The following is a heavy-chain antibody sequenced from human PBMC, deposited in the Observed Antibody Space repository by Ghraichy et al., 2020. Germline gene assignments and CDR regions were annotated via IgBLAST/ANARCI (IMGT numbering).Heavy chain of an antibody. D-gene: IGHD5-18*01. CDR1: GGSISSGGYY. CDR3: AGVLAMALNWFDP. CDR2: IYYSGST. J-gene: IGHJ5*02. V-gene: IGHV4-31*02. Sequence: SQTLSLTCTVSGGSISSGGYYWSWIRQHPGKGLEWIGYIYYSGSTYYNPSLKSRVTISVDTSKNQFSLKLSSVTAADTAVYYCAGVLAMALNWFDPWGQGTLVTVSS.